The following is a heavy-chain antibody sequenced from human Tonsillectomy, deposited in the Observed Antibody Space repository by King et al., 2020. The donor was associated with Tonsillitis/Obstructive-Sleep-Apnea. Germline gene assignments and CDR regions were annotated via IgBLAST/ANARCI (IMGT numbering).Heavy chain of an antibody. CDR3: ATQGAGAQALHDFDF. CDR1: GFTFRSYA. CDR2: TSYDGSDT. D-gene: IGHD1-26*01. V-gene: IGHV3-30*04. J-gene: IGHJ3*01. Sequence: VQLVESGGGVVQPGRSLRLSCAASGFTFRSYAMHWVRKAPGKGLEWVGFTSYDGSDTYYADSVRGRFTISRDNSRKTLHLQMNSLRAEDTAVYYCATQGAGAQALHDFDFWGQGTMVTVSS.